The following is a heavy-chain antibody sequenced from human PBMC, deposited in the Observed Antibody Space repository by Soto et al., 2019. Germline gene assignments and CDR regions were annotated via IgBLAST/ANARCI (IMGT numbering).Heavy chain of an antibody. J-gene: IGHJ3*02. V-gene: IGHV4-31*03. CDR2: IYYSGTT. CDR3: ARASYDILTGKNAFDI. CDR1: GGSISTGGYY. Sequence: QVQLQESGPGLVKPPQTLSLTCTVSGGSISTGGYYWSWIRXHPGKGLEWIGSIYYSGTTHYNPSLGSRLTISIDTSKNQFSLRLSSLAASDTAVYYCARASYDILTGKNAFDIWGPGRMVTVSS. D-gene: IGHD3-9*01.